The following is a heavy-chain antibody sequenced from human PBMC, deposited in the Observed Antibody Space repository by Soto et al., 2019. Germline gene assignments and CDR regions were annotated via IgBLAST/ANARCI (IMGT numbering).Heavy chain of an antibody. CDR1: GYSISSGYY. V-gene: IGHV4-38-2*01. CDR2: IYHSGST. J-gene: IGHJ5*02. CDR3: ARGALRGNWFDP. Sequence: SSETLSLTCAVSGYSISSGYYWGWIRQPPGKGLEWIGSIYHSGSTYYNPSLKSRVTISVDTSKNQFSLKLSSVTAADTAVYYCARGALRGNWFDPWGQGTLVTVSS.